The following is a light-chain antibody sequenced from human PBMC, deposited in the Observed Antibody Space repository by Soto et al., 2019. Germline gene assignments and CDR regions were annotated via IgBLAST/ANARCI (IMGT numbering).Light chain of an antibody. CDR3: RPPTCSRHLYA. Sequence: QSVLTQPPSASGSPGQSVTISCTGTSSDVGGYNYVSWYQQHPGKAPKLMIYEVSKRPSGVPDRFSGSKSGNTASLTVSGRQAEFECGYLCRPPTCSRHLYAFG. V-gene: IGLV2-8*01. J-gene: IGLJ6*01. CDR1: SSDVGGYNY. CDR2: EVS.